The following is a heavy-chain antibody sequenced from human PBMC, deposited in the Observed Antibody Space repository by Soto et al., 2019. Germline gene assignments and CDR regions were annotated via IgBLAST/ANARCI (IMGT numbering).Heavy chain of an antibody. V-gene: IGHV3-15*07. CDR1: GFPFTTVW. CDR2: VKTKAAGATT. J-gene: IGHJ4*02. Sequence: EVQLVESGGGLVKPGESLRLSCVASGFPFTTVWMNWVRQAPGKGPEWLGRVKTKAAGATTDYAAPAKGRFTILRDDSINTVYLQMTSLRIEDTALYYCTFRIRTTNDNWGQGTLVTVSS. CDR3: TFRIRTTNDN. D-gene: IGHD1-1*01.